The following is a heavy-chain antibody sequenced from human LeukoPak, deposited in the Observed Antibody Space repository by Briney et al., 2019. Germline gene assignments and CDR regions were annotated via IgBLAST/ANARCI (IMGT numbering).Heavy chain of an antibody. V-gene: IGHV4-59*08. Sequence: SETLSLTCTVSGGSISSYYWSWIRQPPGKGLEWIGYIYYSGSTNYNPSLKSRVTISVDTSKNQFSLKLSSVTAADTAVYYCARHRNYGMDVWGKGTTVTVSS. J-gene: IGHJ6*04. CDR1: GGSISSYY. CDR3: ARHRNYGMDV. CDR2: IYYSGST.